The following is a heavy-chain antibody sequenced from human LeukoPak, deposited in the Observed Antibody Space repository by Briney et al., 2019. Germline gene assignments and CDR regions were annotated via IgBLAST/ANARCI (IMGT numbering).Heavy chain of an antibody. D-gene: IGHD6-6*01. CDR1: GFTFSNYA. CDR3: AKAIHRSSSGVVDY. V-gene: IGHV3-30*02. Sequence: GSLRLSCAASGFTFSNYAMHWVRQAPGKGLEWVTFIRYDGSNKYYAESVKGRFTISRDNSKNTLYLQMSSLRAEDTAVYYCAKAIHRSSSGVVDYCGQGTLVTVSS. J-gene: IGHJ4*02. CDR2: IRYDGSNK.